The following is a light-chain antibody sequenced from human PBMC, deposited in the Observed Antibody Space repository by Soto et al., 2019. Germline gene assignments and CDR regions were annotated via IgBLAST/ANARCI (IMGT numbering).Light chain of an antibody. Sequence: DVQITQSPSTLSASVGDRVTMTCRASGFISDWLAWYQQKPGQAPKLLIYDASTLESGVPGRFRGSGVGTHFTLTISGLKPEDFATYHCQHYNSYSRAFGQGTKVDIK. CDR3: QHYNSYSRA. CDR2: DAS. V-gene: IGKV1-5*01. J-gene: IGKJ1*01. CDR1: GFISDW.